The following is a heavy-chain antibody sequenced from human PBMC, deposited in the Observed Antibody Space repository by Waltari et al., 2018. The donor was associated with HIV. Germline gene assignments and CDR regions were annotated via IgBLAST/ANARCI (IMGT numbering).Heavy chain of an antibody. CDR3: TLSRPGAMFGDF. V-gene: IGHV1-8*01. Sequence: VQLSQSGAQMKHTGASVPVSCKASEDTLSNFDVHGLRHGTGQGLERMAWMNPNSGNGGYARKFEGRVTLTKNIGIRTVYLELSRLTSQDTGVYFCTLSRPGAMFGDFWGQGTQVTVSS. CDR2: MNPNSGNG. CDR1: EDTLSNFD. J-gene: IGHJ4*02. D-gene: IGHD3-3*01.